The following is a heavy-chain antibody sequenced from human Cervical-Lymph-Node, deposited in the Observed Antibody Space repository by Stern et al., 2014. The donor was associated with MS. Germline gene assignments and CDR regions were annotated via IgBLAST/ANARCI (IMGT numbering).Heavy chain of an antibody. CDR2: VSTYNGNT. D-gene: IGHD1-1*01. Sequence: QVQLVQSGAEVKKPGASVKVSCKASGYTFTNTGINWVRLAPGQGPEWMGWVSTYNGNTKYAQKLRGRVTMSTDTSKSTAYMELRSLRSDDTAVYYCARGDDKTSYDYWGQGTLVTVSS. V-gene: IGHV1-18*01. CDR3: ARGDDKTSYDY. J-gene: IGHJ4*02. CDR1: GYTFTNTG.